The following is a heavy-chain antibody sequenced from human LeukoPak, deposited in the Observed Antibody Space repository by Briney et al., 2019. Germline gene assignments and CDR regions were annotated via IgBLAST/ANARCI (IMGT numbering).Heavy chain of an antibody. Sequence: SETLSLTCAVYGGSFSGYYWSWIRQPPGKGLEWIGEINHSGSTNYNPSLKSRVTISVDTSKNQFSLKLSSVTAADTAVYYCARREDGYNFDYWGQGTLVTVSS. J-gene: IGHJ4*02. CDR1: GGSFSGYY. CDR3: ARREDGYNFDY. V-gene: IGHV4-34*01. D-gene: IGHD5-12*01. CDR2: INHSGST.